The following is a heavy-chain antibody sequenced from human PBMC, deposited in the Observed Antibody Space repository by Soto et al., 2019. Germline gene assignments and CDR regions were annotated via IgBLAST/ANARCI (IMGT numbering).Heavy chain of an antibody. J-gene: IGHJ4*02. Sequence: GGSLRLSCAASGFTFTTSWMSWFRQAPGKGLEWVGRVKSQSAGGKTEYTAHVEGRFTVSSNESQNMMYLQMNNQRSDDTAVYFCAVSGHQYYLYWGQGILVTVSS. CDR1: GFTFTTSW. CDR2: VKSQSAGGKT. CDR3: AVSGHQYYLY. V-gene: IGHV3-15*07. D-gene: IGHD1-26*01.